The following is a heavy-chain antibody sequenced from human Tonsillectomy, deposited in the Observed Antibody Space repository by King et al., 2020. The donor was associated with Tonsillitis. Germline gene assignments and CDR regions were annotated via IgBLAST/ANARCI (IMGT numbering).Heavy chain of an antibody. J-gene: IGHJ6*03. CDR3: ARGVVPSANNNYYFYMDV. D-gene: IGHD2-2*01. V-gene: IGHV3-13*01. CDR1: GFTFSNYD. CDR2: IRTAGDT. Sequence: VQLVESGGGLVQPGGSLRLSFAASGFTFSNYDMHWVRQATGKGLEWVSVIRTAGDTYYPDSVKGRFTISRENAKNSFYLQMSSLRAGDTAVYYCARGVVPSANNNYYFYMDVWGKGTTVTVSS.